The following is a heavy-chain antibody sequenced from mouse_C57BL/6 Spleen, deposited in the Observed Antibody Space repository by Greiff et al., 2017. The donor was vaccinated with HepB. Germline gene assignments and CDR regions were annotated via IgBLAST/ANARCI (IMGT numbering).Heavy chain of an antibody. CDR2: IHPNSGST. D-gene: IGHD1-1*01. J-gene: IGHJ2*01. V-gene: IGHV1-64*01. CDR3: ARSLRTTGDY. Sequence: QVQLQQPGAELVKPGASVKLSCKASGYTFTSYWMNWVKQRPGQGLEWIGMIHPNSGSTNYNEKFKSKATLTVDKSSSTAYMQLSSLTSEDSAVYYGARSLRTTGDYWGQGTTLTVSS. CDR1: GYTFTSYW.